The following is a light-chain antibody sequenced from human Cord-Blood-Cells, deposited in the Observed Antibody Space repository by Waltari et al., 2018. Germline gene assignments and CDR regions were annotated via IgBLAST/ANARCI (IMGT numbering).Light chain of an antibody. CDR3: QQYDNLPYT. CDR1: QDISNY. Sequence: DIQMTQPPSPLSASVVYRVTITCQASQDISNYLNWYQQKPGKAPKLLIYDASNLETGVPSRFSGSGSGTDFTFTISSLQPEDIATYYCQQYDNLPYTFGQGTKLEIK. CDR2: DAS. J-gene: IGKJ2*01. V-gene: IGKV1-33*01.